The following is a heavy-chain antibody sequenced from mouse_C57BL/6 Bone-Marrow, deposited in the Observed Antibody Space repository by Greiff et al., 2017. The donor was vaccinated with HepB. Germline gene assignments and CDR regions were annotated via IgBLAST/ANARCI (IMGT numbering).Heavy chain of an antibody. V-gene: IGHV1-81*01. CDR1: GYTFTSYG. CDR2: IYPRSGNT. J-gene: IGHJ1*03. Sequence: QVQLKQSGAELARPGASVKLSCKASGYTFTSYGISWVKQRTGQGLEWIGEIYPRSGNTYYNEKFKGKATLTADKSSSTAYMELRSLTSEDSAVYFCARRGYYGLWYFDVWGTGTTVTVSS. D-gene: IGHD1-1*01. CDR3: ARRGYYGLWYFDV.